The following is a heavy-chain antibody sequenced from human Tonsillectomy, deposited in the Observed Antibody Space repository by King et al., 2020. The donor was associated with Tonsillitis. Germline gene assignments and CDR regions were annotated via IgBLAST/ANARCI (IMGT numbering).Heavy chain of an antibody. J-gene: IGHJ4*02. D-gene: IGHD1-26*01. Sequence: QLQESGPGVVKPSETLSLTCTVSGASISSSDHYWAWIRQPPGKGLEWIGFMYYSGTIFYTPSRKSRITISGGPSENRFSLKLSSVTAADTAVYFCARSVSGSFDYWGQGALVTVSS. CDR1: GASISSSDHY. CDR2: MYYSGTI. V-gene: IGHV4-39*01. CDR3: ARSVSGSFDY.